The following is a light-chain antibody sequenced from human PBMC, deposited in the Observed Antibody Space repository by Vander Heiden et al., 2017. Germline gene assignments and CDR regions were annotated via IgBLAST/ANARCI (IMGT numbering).Light chain of an antibody. V-gene: IGLV1-40*01. CDR1: SFNIGAGYD. CDR2: GST. CDR3: QSFDRSLSGVV. Sequence: QSVLTQPPSVAGAPRQQVTISCTGSSFNIGAGYDVHWYRQVQGTAPKLLICGSTERPSGVPDRFSTSQSGTSASLAITGLQPEDEASYYCQSFDRSLSGVVFGGGTKLTVL. J-gene: IGLJ3*02.